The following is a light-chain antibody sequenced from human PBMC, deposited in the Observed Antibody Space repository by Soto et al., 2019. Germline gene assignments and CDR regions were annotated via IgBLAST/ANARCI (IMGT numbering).Light chain of an antibody. V-gene: IGKV1-6*01. Sequence: AIQMTQSPSSLSASVGDRVTITCRASQGIRNDLGWYQQKPGKAPNLLIYAASSLQSGVPSRFSGSGSGTDLTLTISSLQHEDFATYYCLQDYNYPLTFGGGTKVEI. J-gene: IGKJ4*01. CDR3: LQDYNYPLT. CDR1: QGIRND. CDR2: AAS.